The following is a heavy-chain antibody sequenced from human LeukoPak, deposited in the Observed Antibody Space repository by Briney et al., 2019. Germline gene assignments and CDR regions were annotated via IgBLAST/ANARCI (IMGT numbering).Heavy chain of an antibody. CDR1: GFIFSSYW. CDR3: ARDHQAGCYAPVDY. CDR2: IKQDGSEK. Sequence: PGGSLRLSCAASGFIFSSYWMSWVRQAPGKGLEWVANIKQDGSEKYYVDSVKGRFTISRDNAKNSVFLQMNSLRSEDTAVYYCARDHQAGCYAPVDYWGQGTLVTVSS. D-gene: IGHD3-22*01. J-gene: IGHJ4*02. V-gene: IGHV3-7*04.